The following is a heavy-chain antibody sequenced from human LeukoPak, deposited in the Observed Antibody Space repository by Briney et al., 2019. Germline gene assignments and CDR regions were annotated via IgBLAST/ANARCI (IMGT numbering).Heavy chain of an antibody. D-gene: IGHD3-10*01. CDR2: IYYSGST. CDR1: GGSISSSSYY. V-gene: IGHV4-39*01. Sequence: PSETLFLTCTVSGGSISSSSYYWGWIRQPPGKGLEWIGSIYYSGSTYYNPSLKSRVTISVDTSKNQFSLKLSSVTAADTAVYYCARNPRRFGELGDYWGQGTLVTVSS. CDR3: ARNPRRFGELGDY. J-gene: IGHJ4*02.